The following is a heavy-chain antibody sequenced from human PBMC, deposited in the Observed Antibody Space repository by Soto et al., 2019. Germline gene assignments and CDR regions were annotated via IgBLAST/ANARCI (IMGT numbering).Heavy chain of an antibody. D-gene: IGHD2-15*01. CDR1: GYTFTSYD. Sequence: ASVKVSCKASGYTFTSYDINWVRQATGQGLEWMGWMNPNSGNTGYAQKFQGRVTMTRNTSISTAYMELSSLRSEDTAVYYCAILHVDNHYYYYYYMDVWGKGTTVTVSS. CDR2: MNPNSGNT. J-gene: IGHJ6*03. CDR3: AILHVDNHYYYYYYMDV. V-gene: IGHV1-8*01.